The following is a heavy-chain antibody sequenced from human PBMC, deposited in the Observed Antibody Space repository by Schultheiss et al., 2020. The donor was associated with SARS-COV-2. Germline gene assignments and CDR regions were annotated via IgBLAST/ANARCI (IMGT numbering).Heavy chain of an antibody. CDR2: INSNSGGT. CDR3: ATLGRLTEGYNF. J-gene: IGHJ3*01. D-gene: IGHD5-24*01. CDR1: GYTFIDYY. Sequence: ASVKVSCKASGYTFIDYYMHWVRQAPGQGLEWMGWINSNSGGTNYAQKFQGRVTMTRDTSISTAYMELSRLRSDDTALYYCATLGRLTEGYNFWGQGTMVTVSS. V-gene: IGHV1-2*02.